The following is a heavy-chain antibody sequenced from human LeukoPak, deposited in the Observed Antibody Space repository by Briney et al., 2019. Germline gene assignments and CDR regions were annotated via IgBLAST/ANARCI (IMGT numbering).Heavy chain of an antibody. Sequence: GGSLRLSCAASGFTFSIYWMHWVRQAPGKGLVWVSRINSDGSSTNYADSVKGRFTISRDNAKNSLYLQMNSLRAEDTAVYYCARTTVVTQTYWYFDLWGRGTLVTVSS. CDR2: INSDGSST. CDR1: GFTFSIYW. CDR3: ARTTVVTQTYWYFDL. J-gene: IGHJ2*01. D-gene: IGHD4-23*01. V-gene: IGHV3-74*01.